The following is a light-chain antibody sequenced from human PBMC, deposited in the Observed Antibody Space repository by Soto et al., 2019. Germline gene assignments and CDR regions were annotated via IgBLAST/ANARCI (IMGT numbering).Light chain of an antibody. Sequence: EIVMTQSPATLSVSPGERATLSCRASQSVSSNLAWYQQKPGQAPRLLIYGASTRVTGIPARFIGSGVGTEFTLPISSLQSEDFAVYFCQQYNNWPPNTFGQGTKLEIK. CDR2: GAS. CDR1: QSVSSN. J-gene: IGKJ2*01. CDR3: QQYNNWPPNT. V-gene: IGKV3-15*01.